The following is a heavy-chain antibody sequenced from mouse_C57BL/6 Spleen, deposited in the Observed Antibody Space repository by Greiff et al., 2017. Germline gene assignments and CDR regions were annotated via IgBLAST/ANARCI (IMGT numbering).Heavy chain of an antibody. CDR2: IYPGDGDT. CDR1: GYAFSSYW. CDR3: ARGNSNYDHWYFDV. D-gene: IGHD2-12*01. Sequence: QVQLQQSGAELVKPGASVKISCKASGYAFSSYWMNWVKQRPGKGLEWIGQIYPGDGDTNYNGKFKGKATLTADKSSSTAYMHLSSLTSEDSAVYFCARGNSNYDHWYFDVWGTGTTVTVSS. V-gene: IGHV1-80*01. J-gene: IGHJ1*03.